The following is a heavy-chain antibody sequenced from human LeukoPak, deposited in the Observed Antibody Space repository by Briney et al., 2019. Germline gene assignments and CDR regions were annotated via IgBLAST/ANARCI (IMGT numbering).Heavy chain of an antibody. D-gene: IGHD3-9*01. Sequence: SETLSLTCTVSGGSISSYYWSWIRQPPGQGLEWIGYIYYSWSTNYNPSLKSRVTISVDTSKNQFSLKLSSVTAADTAVYYCARGFTGYYFDYWGQGTLVTVSS. CDR1: GGSISSYY. CDR3: ARGFTGYYFDY. J-gene: IGHJ4*02. CDR2: IYYSWST. V-gene: IGHV4-59*01.